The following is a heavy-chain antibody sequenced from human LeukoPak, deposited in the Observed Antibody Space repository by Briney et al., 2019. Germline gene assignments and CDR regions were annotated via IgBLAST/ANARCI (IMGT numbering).Heavy chain of an antibody. V-gene: IGHV3-30*18. CDR1: GFTFSSYG. J-gene: IGHJ4*02. D-gene: IGHD3-9*01. CDR2: ISYDGSNK. CDR3: AKPPGILTGYYPFDY. Sequence: GRSLRLSCAASGFTFSSYGMHWVRQAPGKGLEWVAVISYDGSNKYYADSVQGRFTISRDNSKNTLYLQMNSLRAEDTAVYYCAKPPGILTGYYPFDYWGQGTLVTVSS.